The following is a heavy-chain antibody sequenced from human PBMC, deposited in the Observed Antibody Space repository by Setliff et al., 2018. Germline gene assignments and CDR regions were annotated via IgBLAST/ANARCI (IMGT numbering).Heavy chain of an antibody. CDR3: ARTDLRYQTDY. CDR1: GASISSHY. D-gene: IGHD2-2*01. Sequence: SETLSLTCTVSGASISSHYWSWIRQPPGKGLEWIGSIYYSGSTNYNPSLKSRVTISVDTSKNQFSLKLSSVTAAGTAVYYCARTDLRYQTDYWGQGTLVTVSS. V-gene: IGHV4-59*11. CDR2: IYYSGST. J-gene: IGHJ4*02.